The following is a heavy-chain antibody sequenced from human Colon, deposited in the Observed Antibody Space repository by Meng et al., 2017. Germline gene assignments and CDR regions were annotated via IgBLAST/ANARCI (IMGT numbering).Heavy chain of an antibody. CDR1: GGSFSGYY. D-gene: IGHD3-10*01. CDR2: INHSGST. J-gene: IGHJ5*02. CDR3: ARRVRGVISWFDP. V-gene: IGHV4-34*01. Sequence: QVQLQQCGAGLLKPSESLFLTCAVYGGSFSGYYWSWIRQPPGKGLEWIGEINHSGSTNYNPSLKSRVTISVDTSKNQFSLKLSSVTAADTAVYYCARRVRGVISWFDPWGQGTLVTVSS.